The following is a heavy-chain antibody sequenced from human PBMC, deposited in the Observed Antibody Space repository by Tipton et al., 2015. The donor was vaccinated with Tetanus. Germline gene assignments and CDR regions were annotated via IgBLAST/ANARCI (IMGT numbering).Heavy chain of an antibody. Sequence: SLRLSCAASGFTSGFTFSNAWMSWVRQAPGKWLEWVGRITSKTDGGTIDYAAPVKIRITLSRDDSTDTLYLQMSDLQTEDAAVYYCTTSGPGVFGGNFWGQGTLVTVSS. D-gene: IGHD3-16*01. CDR3: TTSGPGVFGGNF. CDR2: ITSKTDGGTI. J-gene: IGHJ4*02. CDR1: GFTFSNAW. V-gene: IGHV3-15*01.